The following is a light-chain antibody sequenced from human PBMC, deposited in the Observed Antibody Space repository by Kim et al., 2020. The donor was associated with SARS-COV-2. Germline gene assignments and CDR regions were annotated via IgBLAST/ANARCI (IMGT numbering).Light chain of an antibody. V-gene: IGKV1-5*01. CDR1: QSVDRL. J-gene: IGKJ2*03. CDR3: QQYSTYSYS. Sequence: SASIGDRVSITWRAHQSVDRLWAWYQQRQGKAPKLLIYDATDLKSGVPTRFSGRGSGTKFTLTITRLQPDDFGTYYCQQYSTYSYSLGQGTKLEI. CDR2: DAT.